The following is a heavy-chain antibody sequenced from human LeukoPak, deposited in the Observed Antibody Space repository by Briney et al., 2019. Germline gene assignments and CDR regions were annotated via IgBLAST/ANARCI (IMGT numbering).Heavy chain of an antibody. V-gene: IGHV3-21*01. CDR1: GFTFSRNN. CDR3: ARVPTYYYDSKNYYYFDC. D-gene: IGHD3-22*01. J-gene: IGHJ4*02. Sequence: GGSLRLSCAVSGFTFSRNNMNWVRQTPGKGLEWVASISTSSSYIYYADSVKGRFTISRDNAKNSLYLQMNSLRAEDTAVYYCARVPTYYYDSKNYYYFDCWGLGTLVTVSS. CDR2: ISTSSSYI.